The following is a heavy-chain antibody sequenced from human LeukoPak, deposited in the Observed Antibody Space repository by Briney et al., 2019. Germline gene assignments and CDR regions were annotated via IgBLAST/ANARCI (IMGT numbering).Heavy chain of an antibody. J-gene: IGHJ4*02. D-gene: IGHD1-26*01. V-gene: IGHV4-59*01. CDR2: VYYSGST. Sequence: PSETLSLTCTVSGGSISGYYWSWIRQPPGKGLEWIGHVYYSGSTNYNPSLKSRVTISVDTSKNQFSLKLSSVTAADTAVYYCARGGSGTYYHYWGQGTLVTVSS. CDR1: GGSISGYY. CDR3: ARGGSGTYYHY.